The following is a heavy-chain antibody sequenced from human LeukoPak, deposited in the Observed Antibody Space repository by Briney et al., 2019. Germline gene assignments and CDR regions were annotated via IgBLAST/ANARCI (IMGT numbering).Heavy chain of an antibody. CDR3: ARLYGGPIQ. CDR2: INHSGST. Sequence: SETLSLTCDVYGGSFGGYYWSWIRQPPGKRLEWIGEINHSGSTNFNPSLKSRVSLSVDTSKNQFSLRLSSVTAADTAVYYCARLYGGPIQWGQGTLVIVSS. J-gene: IGHJ4*02. V-gene: IGHV4-34*01. D-gene: IGHD4-23*01. CDR1: GGSFGGYY.